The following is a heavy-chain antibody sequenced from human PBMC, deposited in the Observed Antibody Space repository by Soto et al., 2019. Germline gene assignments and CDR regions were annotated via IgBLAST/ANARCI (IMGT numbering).Heavy chain of an antibody. CDR3: ARDLTPVAATPDDAFDI. CDR1: GFTFSSYA. Sequence: GGSLRLSCAASGFTFSSYAMSWVRQDPGKQLEWVSTISGSGGSTYYADSVKGRFTISRDNSKNTLYLQMNSLRAEDTAVYYCARDLTPVAATPDDAFDIWGQGTMVTVSS. D-gene: IGHD2-15*01. CDR2: ISGSGGST. V-gene: IGHV3-23*01. J-gene: IGHJ3*02.